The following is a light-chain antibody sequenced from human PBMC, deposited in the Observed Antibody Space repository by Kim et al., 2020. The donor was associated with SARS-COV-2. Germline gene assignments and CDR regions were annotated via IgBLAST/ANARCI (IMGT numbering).Light chain of an antibody. CDR1: RLRSGY. V-gene: IGLV3-19*01. CDR2: GKN. J-gene: IGLJ2*01. CDR3: NSRDSSGNHLVV. Sequence: GQNVRSTGQGNRLRSGYASWYQQKPGQAPVLVIYGKNNRPSGVPDRFSGSGSGNTASLTITGAQAEDEADYYCNSRDSSGNHLVVFGGGTQLTVL.